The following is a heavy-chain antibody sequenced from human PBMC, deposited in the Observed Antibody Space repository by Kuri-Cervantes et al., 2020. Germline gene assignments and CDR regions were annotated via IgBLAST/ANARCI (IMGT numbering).Heavy chain of an antibody. D-gene: IGHD3-9*01. J-gene: IGHJ5*02. CDR1: GYTFTSYA. CDR3: ARGRDPNYDILTGYYH. Sequence: VSVKVSCKASGYTFTSYAINWVRQATGQGLEWMGWMNPNSGNTGYAQKFQGRVTMTRNTSISTAYMELSSLRSEDTAVYHCARGRDPNYDILTGYYHWGQGTLVTVSS. V-gene: IGHV1-8*02. CDR2: MNPNSGNT.